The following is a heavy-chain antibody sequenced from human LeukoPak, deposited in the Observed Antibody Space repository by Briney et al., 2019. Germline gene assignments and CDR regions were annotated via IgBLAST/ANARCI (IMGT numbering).Heavy chain of an antibody. CDR1: GGSISSGSYY. CDR3: ARASGTTGEVKFDP. CDR2: IYTSGST. V-gene: IGHV4-61*02. Sequence: SETLSLTCTVSGGSISSGSYYWSWIRQPAGKGLEWIGRIYTSGSTNYNPSLKSRVTISVDTSKNQFSLKLSSVTAADTAVYYCARASGTTGEVKFDPWGQGTLVSVSS. J-gene: IGHJ5*02. D-gene: IGHD3-10*01.